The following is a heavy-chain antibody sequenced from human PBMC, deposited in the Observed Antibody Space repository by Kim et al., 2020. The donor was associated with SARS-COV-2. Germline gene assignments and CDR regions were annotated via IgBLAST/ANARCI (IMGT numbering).Heavy chain of an antibody. J-gene: IGHJ4*01. CDR3: AKSSRGPGGRDGAFFD. CDR1: GFTFSSYA. V-gene: IGHV3-23*01. CDR2: ISSSGETT. Sequence: GGSLRLSCAASGFTFSSYAMSWVRQAPGKGLEWVSSISSSGETTYYADSVKGRFTTSRDNSKNTLYLKMSSLRAEDTAVYYCAKSSRGPGGRDGAFFD. D-gene: IGHD2-15*01.